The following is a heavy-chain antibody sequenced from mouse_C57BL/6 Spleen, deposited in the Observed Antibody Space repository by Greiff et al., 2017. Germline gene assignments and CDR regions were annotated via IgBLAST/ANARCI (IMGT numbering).Heavy chain of an antibody. J-gene: IGHJ3*01. CDR3: AGYDCGAWFAD. CDR2: ISYGGSN. CDR1: GYSFTSGYF. D-gene: IGHD2-4*01. Sequence: ESGAGLVKPSQSLSLSCSVSGYSFTSGYFWNLLRQFPGNKLEWMSYISYGGSNNYNPSLKNRLSITRVTSKNQIFLELNSVTTEDTATYYCAGYDCGAWFADWGQGTLVTVSA. V-gene: IGHV3-6*01.